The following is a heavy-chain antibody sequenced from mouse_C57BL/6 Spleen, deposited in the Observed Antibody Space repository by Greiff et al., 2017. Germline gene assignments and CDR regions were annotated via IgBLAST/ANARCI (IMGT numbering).Heavy chain of an antibody. CDR3: TGKGYVDY. D-gene: IGHD2-10*02. V-gene: IGHV6-3*01. J-gene: IGHJ2*01. CDR1: GFTFSNYW. Sequence: EVQGVESGGGLVQPGGSMKLSCVASGFTFSNYWMNWVRQSPEKGLEWVAQIRLKSDNYATHYAESVKGRFTISRDDSKSSVYLQMNNLRAEDTGIYYCTGKGYVDYWGQGTTLTVSS. CDR2: IRLKSDNYAT.